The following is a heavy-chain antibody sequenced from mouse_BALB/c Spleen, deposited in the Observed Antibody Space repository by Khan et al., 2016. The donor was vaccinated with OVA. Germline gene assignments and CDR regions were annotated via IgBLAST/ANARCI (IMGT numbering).Heavy chain of an antibody. CDR1: EYTFKDYV. CDR2: MNTYTGEP. V-gene: IGHV9-3-1*01. J-gene: IGHJ2*01. Sequence: QIQLVQSGPELKKPGETVKISCKASEYTFKDYVMNWVKQSPGEDLKWMGWMNTYTGEPKYADDLEGRFAFSLETSASTAYLQISSLKDEYTATXFCVRFHGVYWGQGTTLTVSS. CDR3: VRFHGVY.